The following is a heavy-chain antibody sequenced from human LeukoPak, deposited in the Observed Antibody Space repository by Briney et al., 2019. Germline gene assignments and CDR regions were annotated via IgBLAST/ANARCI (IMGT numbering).Heavy chain of an antibody. Sequence: PGRSLRLSCAASGFTFSSDAMHWVRQAPGKGLEWVAVISYDGSNKYYADSVKGRFTISRDNSKNTLYLQMNSLRAEHTAVYYCARDPFHSSGSLDYWGQGTLVTISS. V-gene: IGHV3-30-3*01. CDR2: ISYDGSNK. CDR1: GFTFSSDA. D-gene: IGHD6-19*01. CDR3: ARDPFHSSGSLDY. J-gene: IGHJ4*02.